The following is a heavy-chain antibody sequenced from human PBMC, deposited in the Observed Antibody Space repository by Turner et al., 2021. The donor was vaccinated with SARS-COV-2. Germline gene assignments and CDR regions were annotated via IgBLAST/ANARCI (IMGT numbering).Heavy chain of an antibody. CDR2: IYYRGST. CDR3: ARRLVVQGTDDYSYYYGMDV. J-gene: IGHJ6*02. CDR1: GGSISSDF. D-gene: IGHD3-22*01. Sequence: QVQLQESGPGLVKPSETLSLTCTVSGGSISSDFWSWIRHPPGKGLEWIGYIYYRGSTNYNPSLKSRVTMSVDTSKNQFSLKLSSVTATDTAVYYCARRLVVQGTDDYSYYYGMDVWGQGTTVTVSS. V-gene: IGHV4-59*08.